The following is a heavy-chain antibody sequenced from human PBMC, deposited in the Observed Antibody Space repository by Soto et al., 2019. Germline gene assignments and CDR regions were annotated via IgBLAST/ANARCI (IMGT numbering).Heavy chain of an antibody. J-gene: IGHJ4*02. CDR3: ARSVVSTGYFDY. V-gene: IGHV3-72*01. CDR2: SRDKVHSHTT. CDR1: GFTFSDHY. D-gene: IGHD5-12*01. Sequence: EVQLAESGGGLVQPGGSLRLSCAASGFTFSDHYMDWVRQAPGKGLEWVGRSRDKVHSHTTEYAASVKGRFTISRGDSENSLYLQMNRLKTAHTAVYYCARSVVSTGYFDYWGQGTLVTVSS.